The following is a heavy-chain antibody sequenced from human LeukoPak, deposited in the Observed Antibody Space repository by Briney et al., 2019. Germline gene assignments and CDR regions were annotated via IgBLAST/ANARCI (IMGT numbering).Heavy chain of an antibody. Sequence: ASVKVSCKASGYTFTGYYMHWVRQAPGQGLEWMGWINPNSGGTNYAQKFQGRDTMTRDTSISTAYMELSRLRSDDTAVYYCARVCSSTSCYAWFDPWGQGTLVTVSS. CDR1: GYTFTGYY. J-gene: IGHJ5*02. CDR2: INPNSGGT. CDR3: ARVCSSTSCYAWFDP. V-gene: IGHV1-2*02. D-gene: IGHD2-2*01.